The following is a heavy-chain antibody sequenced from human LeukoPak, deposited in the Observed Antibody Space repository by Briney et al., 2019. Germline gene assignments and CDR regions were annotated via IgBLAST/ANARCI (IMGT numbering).Heavy chain of an antibody. D-gene: IGHD3-10*01. Sequence: GGSLRLSCAASGFTFSGYGMHWVRQAPGKGLEWVALMSYDGSKKYYADSVEGRFTISRDNSKNTLYLQMNSLRVEDTAVYYCAKGVGRSTHYFDYWGQGTLVTVSS. CDR1: GFTFSGYG. CDR3: AKGVGRSTHYFDY. J-gene: IGHJ4*02. CDR2: MSYDGSKK. V-gene: IGHV3-30*18.